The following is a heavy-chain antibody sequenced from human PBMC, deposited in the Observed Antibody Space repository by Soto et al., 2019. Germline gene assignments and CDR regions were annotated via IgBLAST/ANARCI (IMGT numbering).Heavy chain of an antibody. V-gene: IGHV1-2*04. J-gene: IGHJ6*03. CDR1: GYTFTGYY. CDR2: INPNSGGT. D-gene: IGHD2-2*01. CDR3: ARGSNSTTLYYYYYMDV. Sequence: GASVKVSCKASGYTFTGYYMHWVRQAPGQGLEWMGWINPNSGGTNYAQKFQGWVTMTRDTSISTAYMELSRLRSDDTAVYYCARGSNSTTLYYYYYMDVWGKATTVTVSS.